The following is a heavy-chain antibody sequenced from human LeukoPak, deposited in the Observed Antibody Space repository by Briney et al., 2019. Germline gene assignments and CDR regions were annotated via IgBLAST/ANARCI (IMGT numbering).Heavy chain of an antibody. CDR2: INPRGST. D-gene: IGHD5-24*01. J-gene: IGHJ4*02. V-gene: IGHV4-34*01. CDR1: GGSFSGYY. CDR3: ARGGRATITDY. Sequence: SQTMSLTSAVYGGSFSGYYWSWIRHPPRKGLEWIGEINPRGSTNYNPSLKSRVTISVDTSKTQFSLKLSSVTAAVTAVYYCARGGRATITDYGGEGTLVTLSS.